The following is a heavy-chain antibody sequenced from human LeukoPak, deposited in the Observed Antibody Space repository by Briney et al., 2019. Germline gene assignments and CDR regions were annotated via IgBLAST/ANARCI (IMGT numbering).Heavy chain of an antibody. Sequence: GKSLRLSCGASGFTFSSYGMHWVRQAPGKGLEWVAVISNDGSSKYYTDSVKGRVTISRDNSRNTLYLQMNSLGAEDTAVYYCARGENSKTYPVSGYWGQGTLVTVSS. D-gene: IGHD2/OR15-2a*01. CDR1: GFTFSSYG. V-gene: IGHV3-30*03. CDR3: ARGENSKTYPVSGY. CDR2: ISNDGSSK. J-gene: IGHJ4*02.